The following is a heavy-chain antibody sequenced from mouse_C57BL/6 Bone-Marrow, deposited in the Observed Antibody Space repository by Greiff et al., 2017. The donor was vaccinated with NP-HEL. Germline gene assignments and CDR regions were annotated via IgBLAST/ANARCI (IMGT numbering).Heavy chain of an antibody. CDR3: ARERDGYFWYFDV. CDR1: GYTFTSYW. CDR2: IYPGSGST. J-gene: IGHJ1*03. Sequence: VQLQQPGAELVKPGASVKMSCKASGYTFTSYWITWVKQRPGQGLEWIGDIYPGSGSTNYNEKFKSKATLTVDTSSSTAYMQLSSLTSEDSAVYYCARERDGYFWYFDVWGTGTTVTVSS. D-gene: IGHD2-3*01. V-gene: IGHV1-55*01.